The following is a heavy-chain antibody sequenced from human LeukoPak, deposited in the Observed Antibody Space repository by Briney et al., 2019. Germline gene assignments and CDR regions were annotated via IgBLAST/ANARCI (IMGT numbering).Heavy chain of an antibody. CDR3: ARGHDSNSWSGTLTLVDY. V-gene: IGHV4-39*07. D-gene: IGHD6-13*01. J-gene: IGHJ4*02. Sequence: PSETLSLTCTVSGGSINSGNYYWGWIRQPPGKGLEWIGSVYYTGSAYYNLSLKSRVTISLDTSKNQFSLKLSSVTAADTALYYCARGHDSNSWSGTLTLVDYWGQGTLVTVSS. CDR1: GGSINSGNYY. CDR2: VYYTGSA.